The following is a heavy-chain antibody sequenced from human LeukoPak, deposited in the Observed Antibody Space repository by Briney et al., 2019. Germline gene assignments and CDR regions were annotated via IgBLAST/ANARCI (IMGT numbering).Heavy chain of an antibody. CDR2: ISTSSLYI. CDR1: RFTFSTYS. CDR3: ARSTFDGSDSPDAFDI. D-gene: IGHD3-3*02. J-gene: IGHJ3*02. Sequence: PGGSLRLSCTASRFTFSTYSMNWVRQAPGKGLEWVSFISTSSLYISYADSVKGRFTISRDNAKNSLHLQMNSLRAEDTAVYYCARSTFDGSDSPDAFDIWGQGTMLTVSS. V-gene: IGHV3-21*01.